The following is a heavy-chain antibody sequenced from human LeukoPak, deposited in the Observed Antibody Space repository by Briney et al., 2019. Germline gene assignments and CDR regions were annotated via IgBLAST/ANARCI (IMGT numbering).Heavy chain of an antibody. CDR2: IYYSGST. D-gene: IGHD6-19*01. J-gene: IGHJ4*02. Sequence: SETLSLTCTVSGGSISSYYWSWIRQPPGKGLEWIGYIYYSGSTNYNPSLKSRVTISVDTSMNQFSLKLSSVTAADTAVYYCARHPTGYSSGWRFDYWGQGTLVTVSS. CDR1: GGSISSYY. CDR3: ARHPTGYSSGWRFDY. V-gene: IGHV4-59*08.